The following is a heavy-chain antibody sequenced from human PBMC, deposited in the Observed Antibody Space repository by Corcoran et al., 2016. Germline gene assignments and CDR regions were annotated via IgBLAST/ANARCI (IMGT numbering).Heavy chain of an antibody. Sequence: EVQMVESGGGLVQPGGSLRISCAAAGFTFSSYWMHWVRQAQGKGLVWVSRIKCDGSRTSYAESVKGRFHISRDNAKNTLYLQMQSLRAEDTAVYYCSRGLSVAGPVDYYYYGMDVWGQGTTVTVSS. J-gene: IGHJ6*02. CDR1: GFTFSSYW. CDR3: SRGLSVAGPVDYYYYGMDV. D-gene: IGHD6-19*01. V-gene: IGHV3-74*01. CDR2: IKCDGSRT.